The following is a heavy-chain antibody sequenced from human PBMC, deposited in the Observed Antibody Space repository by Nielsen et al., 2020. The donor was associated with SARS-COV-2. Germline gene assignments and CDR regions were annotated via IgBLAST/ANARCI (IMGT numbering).Heavy chain of an antibody. D-gene: IGHD2-2*01. Sequence: GESLKISCAVSGFTISNYGMQWVRQAPGKGLEWVATMSHDGRLKWYADSVKGRFTISRDYSKGTLHLQMNSLRPDDTAVYFCARSHCGTSTCYVDLWGQGTLVTVSS. CDR3: ARSHCGTSTCYVDL. CDR1: GFTISNYG. V-gene: IGHV3-30*03. CDR2: MSHDGRLK. J-gene: IGHJ4*02.